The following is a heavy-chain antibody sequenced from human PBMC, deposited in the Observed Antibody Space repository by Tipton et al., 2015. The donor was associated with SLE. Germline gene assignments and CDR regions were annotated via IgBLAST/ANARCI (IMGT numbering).Heavy chain of an antibody. J-gene: IGHJ3*02. D-gene: IGHD2/OR15-2a*01. V-gene: IGHV4-4*07. Sequence: TLSLTCNVSGVSFSLSYWSWIRQPAGKGLEWVGRIYTSGATDDNPPLKSRVTMSVDMSKNQIFLKMTSVTAADSAVYFCARVWLNNAFDIWGQGTRVTVSS. CDR2: IYTSGAT. CDR3: ARVWLNNAFDI. CDR1: GVSFSLSY.